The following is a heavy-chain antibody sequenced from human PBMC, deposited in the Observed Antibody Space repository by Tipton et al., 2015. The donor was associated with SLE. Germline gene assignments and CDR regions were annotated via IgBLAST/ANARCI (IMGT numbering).Heavy chain of an antibody. D-gene: IGHD6-19*01. CDR3: ARASSGWFDY. J-gene: IGHJ4*02. V-gene: IGHV4-34*01. CDR2: INHSGST. CDR1: GGSFSGYY. Sequence: TLSLTCAVYGGSFSGYYWSWIRQPPGKGLEWIGEINHSGSTNYNPSLKSRVTISVDTSKNQFSLKLSSVTAADTAVYYCARASSGWFDYWGQGSLVTVSS.